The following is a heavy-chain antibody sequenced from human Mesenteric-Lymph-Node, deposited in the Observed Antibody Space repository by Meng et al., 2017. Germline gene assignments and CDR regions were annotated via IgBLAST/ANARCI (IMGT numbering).Heavy chain of an antibody. J-gene: IGHJ4*02. Sequence: ASVKVSCKASGYTFTGYGINWVRQAPGQGLEWMGWINTNTGNPMYAQGFTGRFVFSLDTSVSTAYLQISSLKAEDTAVYYCARDPNHRGSGSFFDYWGQGTLVTVSS. CDR3: ARDPNHRGSGSFFDY. V-gene: IGHV7-4-1*02. D-gene: IGHD3-10*01. CDR2: INTNTGNP. CDR1: GYTFTGYG.